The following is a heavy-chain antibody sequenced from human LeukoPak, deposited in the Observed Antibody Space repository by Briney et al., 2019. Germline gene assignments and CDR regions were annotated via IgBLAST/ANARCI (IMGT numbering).Heavy chain of an antibody. Sequence: SETLSLTCTVSGGSISSYYWSWIRQPPGKGLEWIGYIYYSGSTNYNPSLKSRVTISVDTSKNQFSLKLSSVTAADTAVYYCAKIYGDYLLPYYFDYWGQGTLVTVSS. CDR3: AKIYGDYLLPYYFDY. D-gene: IGHD4-17*01. J-gene: IGHJ4*02. CDR1: GGSISSYY. V-gene: IGHV4-59*01. CDR2: IYYSGST.